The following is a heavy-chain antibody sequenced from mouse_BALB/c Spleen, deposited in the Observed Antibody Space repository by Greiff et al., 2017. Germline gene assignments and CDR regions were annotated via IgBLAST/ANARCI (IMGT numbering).Heavy chain of an antibody. D-gene: IGHD1-1*02. CDR3: ARGGSPHYAMDY. CDR2: ISTYYGDA. CDR1: GYTFTDYA. Sequence: QVQLKQSGAELVRPGVSVKISCKGSGYTFTDYAMHWVKQSHAKSLEWIGVISTYYGDASYNQKFKGKETMTVDKSSSTAYMELARLTSEDSAIYYCARGGSPHYAMDYWGQGTSVTVSS. J-gene: IGHJ4*01. V-gene: IGHV1S137*01.